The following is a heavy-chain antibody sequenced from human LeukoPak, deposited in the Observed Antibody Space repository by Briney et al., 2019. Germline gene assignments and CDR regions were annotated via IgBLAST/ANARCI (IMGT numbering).Heavy chain of an antibody. CDR3: ARLEGVGYYFDY. J-gene: IGHJ4*02. CDR2: IYYSGST. CDR1: GGSISSYY. V-gene: IGHV4-59*08. D-gene: IGHD3-10*01. Sequence: SETLSLTCTVSGGSISSYYWSWIRQPPGKGLEWIGYIYYSGSTNYNPSLKSRVTISVDTSKNQFSLKLSSVTAADTAVYYCARLEGVGYYFDYWGQGTLVTVSS.